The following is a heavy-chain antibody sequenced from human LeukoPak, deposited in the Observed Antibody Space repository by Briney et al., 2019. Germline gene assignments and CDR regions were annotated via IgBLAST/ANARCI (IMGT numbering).Heavy chain of an antibody. D-gene: IGHD3-10*01. CDR1: GFTFSSYG. Sequence: PGGSLGLSCAASGFTFSSYGMHWVRQAPGKGLEWVAVISYDGSNKYYADSVKGRFTISRDNSKNTLYLQMNSLRAEDTAVYYCAKDNKDIYGSGPTPGYYYGMDVWGQGTTVTVSS. V-gene: IGHV3-30*18. CDR2: ISYDGSNK. CDR3: AKDNKDIYGSGPTPGYYYGMDV. J-gene: IGHJ6*02.